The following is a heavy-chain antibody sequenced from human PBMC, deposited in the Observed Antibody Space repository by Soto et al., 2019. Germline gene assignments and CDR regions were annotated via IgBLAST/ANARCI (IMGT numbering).Heavy chain of an antibody. CDR2: ISAYNGNT. CDR3: ARALLPVGPTTDLGF. CDR1: GYTFTSYG. V-gene: IGHV1-18*04. D-gene: IGHD1-26*01. Sequence: ASVKVSCKTSGYTFTSYGISWVRQAPGQGLEWMGWISAYNGNTNYAQKLQGRVTMTTDTSTSTAYMELRSLRSDDTAVYYCARALLPVGPTTDLGFWSQGTLVTVSS. J-gene: IGHJ4*02.